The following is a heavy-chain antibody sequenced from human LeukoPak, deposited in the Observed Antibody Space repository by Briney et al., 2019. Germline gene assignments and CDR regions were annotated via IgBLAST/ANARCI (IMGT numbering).Heavy chain of an antibody. Sequence: GGSLSLSCAASGFTFSSYGMHWVRQAPGKGLEWVSSISSSSRYIYYADSVKGRFTISSDNAKNSLHLQMNRLRAEDTAVYYCARGTVVGPFDYWGQGTLVTVSS. CDR1: GFTFSSYG. CDR2: ISSSSRYI. D-gene: IGHD1-26*01. J-gene: IGHJ4*02. V-gene: IGHV3-21*01. CDR3: ARGTVVGPFDY.